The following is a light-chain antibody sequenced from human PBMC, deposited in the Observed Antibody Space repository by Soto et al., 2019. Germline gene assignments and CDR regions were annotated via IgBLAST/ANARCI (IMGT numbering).Light chain of an antibody. V-gene: IGLV4-69*01. J-gene: IGLJ2*01. CDR3: QTWGTGIRV. CDR1: SGHSNYA. CDR2: LNSDGSH. Sequence: QSVLTQSPSASASLGASVKLTCTLSSGHSNYAIAWHQQQPEKGPRYLMKLNSDGSHSKGDGIPDRFSGSSSGAERYLTISILQSEDEADYYCQTWGTGIRVFGGGTKLTVL.